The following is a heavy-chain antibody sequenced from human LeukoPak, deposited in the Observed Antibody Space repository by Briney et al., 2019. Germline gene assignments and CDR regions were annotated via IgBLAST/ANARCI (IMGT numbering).Heavy chain of an antibody. CDR2: IYPSDSDT. V-gene: IGHV5-51*01. J-gene: IGHJ4*02. CDR1: GYSFTNYW. CDR3: ARQLSSSSQYYFDY. Sequence: RGESLKISCRGSGYSFTNYWIGWVRQMPGKGLEWMGIIYPSDSDTRYNPSFQGQVTISADKSITTGYLQWGSLKASDTAMYYRARQLSSSSQYYFDYWGQGTLVTVSS. D-gene: IGHD6-6*01.